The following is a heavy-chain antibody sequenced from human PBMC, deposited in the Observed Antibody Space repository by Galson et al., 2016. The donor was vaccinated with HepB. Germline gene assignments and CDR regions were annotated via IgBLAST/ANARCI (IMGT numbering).Heavy chain of an antibody. CDR1: GFTFNSYG. CDR3: AKDKNALLYYYHSSGPGDY. CDR2: ISYDGNNK. V-gene: IGHV3-30*18. D-gene: IGHD3-22*01. Sequence: SLRLSCAASGFTFNSYGMHWVRQAPGKGLEWVAVISYDGNNKYYADSVKGRFTISRDNSKNTLYPQMNSLRAEDTAVYYCAKDKNALLYYYHSSGPGDYWGQGTLVTVSS. J-gene: IGHJ4*02.